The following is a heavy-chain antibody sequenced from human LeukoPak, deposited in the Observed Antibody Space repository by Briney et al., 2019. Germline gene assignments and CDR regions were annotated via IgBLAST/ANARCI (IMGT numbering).Heavy chain of an antibody. CDR1: GLTFSGAW. J-gene: IGHJ6*02. CDR2: ISPSGGDT. V-gene: IGHV3-23*01. CDR3: AKEPLEDIVPSDGMDV. D-gene: IGHD2-15*01. Sequence: PGGSLRLSCKTSGLTFSGAWMSWVRQAPGEGLEWVSAISPSGGDTYYADSVQGRFSISRDNSKNTLYLQMNSLRAEDTAVYYCAKEPLEDIVPSDGMDVWGQGTTVTVSS.